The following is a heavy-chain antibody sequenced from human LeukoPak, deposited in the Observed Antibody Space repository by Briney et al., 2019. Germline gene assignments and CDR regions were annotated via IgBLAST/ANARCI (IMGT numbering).Heavy chain of an antibody. V-gene: IGHV3-23*01. Sequence: GGSLRLSCAASGFTFSTYAMSWVRQAPGKGLEWVSGISVSGGTTHYADSVKGRFTISRDNSKNTLSLQMNSLRAEDTAVYYCAKGWTKYCSGGSCYSPLYYFDYWGQGTLVTVSS. D-gene: IGHD2-15*01. J-gene: IGHJ4*02. CDR1: GFTFSTYA. CDR2: ISVSGGTT. CDR3: AKGWTKYCSGGSCYSPLYYFDY.